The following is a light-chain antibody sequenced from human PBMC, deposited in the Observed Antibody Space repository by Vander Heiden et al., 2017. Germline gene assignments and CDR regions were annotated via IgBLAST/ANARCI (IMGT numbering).Light chain of an antibody. CDR1: SSNIGSNY. Sequence: QSALTPPPSASGTPGQRVTISCSGSSSNIGSNYVYWYQQLPGTAPNLLIYSNNQRPSGVPDRFSGAKSGTSASLAISGLRSEDEADYYCAAWDDSLSGPVFGGGTKLTVL. CDR2: SNN. CDR3: AAWDDSLSGPV. J-gene: IGLJ3*02. V-gene: IGLV1-47*02.